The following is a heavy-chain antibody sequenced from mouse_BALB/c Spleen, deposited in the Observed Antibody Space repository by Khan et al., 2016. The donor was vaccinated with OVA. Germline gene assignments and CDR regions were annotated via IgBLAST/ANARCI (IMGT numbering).Heavy chain of an antibody. CDR2: ISYSGNT. V-gene: IGHV3-2*02. CDR3: ARVYGGDFDY. J-gene: IGHJ2*01. CDR1: GYSITSDYA. D-gene: IGHD1-1*01. Sequence: VQLKESGPGLVKPSQSLSLICTVTGYSITSDYAWNWIRQFPGNKLEWMGFISYSGNTKYNPSLKSRTSITRDTSKNKFFLQLNSVTTEDTATYYCARVYGGDFDYWGQGTTLTVSS.